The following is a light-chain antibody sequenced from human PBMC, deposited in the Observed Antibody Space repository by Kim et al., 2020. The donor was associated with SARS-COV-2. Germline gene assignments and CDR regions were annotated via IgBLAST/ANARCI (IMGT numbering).Light chain of an antibody. J-gene: IGLJ3*02. CDR1: TGAGTNGYY. CDR3: LLYYGGPRV. Sequence: PGGKVTLACASSTGAGTNGYYQNWFQQKPGQAPRALIYSKSNKHSWTPARFSGSLLGGKAALTLSGVQPEDEAEYYCLLYYGGPRVFGGGTKLTVL. CDR2: SKS. V-gene: IGLV7-43*01.